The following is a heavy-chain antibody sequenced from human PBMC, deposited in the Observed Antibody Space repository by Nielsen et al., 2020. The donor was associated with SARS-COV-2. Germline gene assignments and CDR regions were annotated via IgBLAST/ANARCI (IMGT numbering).Heavy chain of an antibody. CDR3: ATDGGPWSGYSPRSYYYYMDV. D-gene: IGHD3-3*01. Sequence: WVRQAPGQGLEWMGGFDPEDGETIYAQKFQGRVTMTEDTSTDTAYMELSSLRSEDTAVYYRATDGGPWSGYSPRSYYYYMDVWGKGTTVTVSS. J-gene: IGHJ6*03. V-gene: IGHV1-24*01. CDR2: FDPEDGET.